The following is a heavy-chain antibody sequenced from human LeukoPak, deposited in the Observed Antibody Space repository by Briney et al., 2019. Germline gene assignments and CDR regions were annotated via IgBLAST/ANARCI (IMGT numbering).Heavy chain of an antibody. CDR2: INSDGGST. Sequence: GGSLRLSCAASGFTFSSYWMHWVRQAPGKGLVWVSRINSDGGSTTYADSVQGRFTISRDNAKNTLYLQMNSLRAEDTAVYYCLRAVAGTLDYWGQGILVTVSS. V-gene: IGHV3-74*01. CDR3: LRAVAGTLDY. D-gene: IGHD6-19*01. J-gene: IGHJ4*02. CDR1: GFTFSSYW.